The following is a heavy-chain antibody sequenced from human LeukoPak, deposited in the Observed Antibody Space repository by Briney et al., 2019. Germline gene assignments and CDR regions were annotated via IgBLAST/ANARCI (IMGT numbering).Heavy chain of an antibody. CDR1: GFTLSSYA. CDR3: VHEGYSSGWPFDP. CDR2: TSGSGGST. D-gene: IGHD6-19*01. V-gene: IGHV3-23*01. Sequence: PGGSLRLSCAVSGFTLSSYAMSWVRQAPGKGLGWVSATSGSGGSTFYADSVKGRFTISRDNHKNTLHRQMNSLSAEDTAVYYCVHEGYSSGWPFDPWGQGTLVTVSS. J-gene: IGHJ5*01.